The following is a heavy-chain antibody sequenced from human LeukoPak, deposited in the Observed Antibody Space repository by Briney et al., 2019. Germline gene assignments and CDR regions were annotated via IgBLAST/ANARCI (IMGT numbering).Heavy chain of an antibody. Sequence: PSETLSLTCTVSGGSISSYYWSWIRQPPGKGLEWIGYIYYSGSTNYNPSLRSRVSISSDTSKIQFSLELTSVTAADTAVYYCARLKATVSIHAYFDSWGQGTLVTVSS. CDR3: ARLKATVSIHAYFDS. CDR1: GGSISSYY. CDR2: IYYSGST. J-gene: IGHJ4*02. D-gene: IGHD4-17*01. V-gene: IGHV4-59*01.